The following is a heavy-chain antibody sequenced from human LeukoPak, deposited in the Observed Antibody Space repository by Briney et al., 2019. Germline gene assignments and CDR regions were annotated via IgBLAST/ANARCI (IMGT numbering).Heavy chain of an antibody. CDR1: DGSINSFY. Sequence: PSETLSLTCTVSDGSINSFYWSWIRQPPGKGLEWIGYIYYSGSTNYNPSLKSRVTISVDTSKNQFSLNLNSVTAADTAVYYCARAVAYGIDTGYFDYWGQGTLVTAS. D-gene: IGHD2-8*02. CDR3: ARAVAYGIDTGYFDY. CDR2: IYYSGST. J-gene: IGHJ4*02. V-gene: IGHV4-59*01.